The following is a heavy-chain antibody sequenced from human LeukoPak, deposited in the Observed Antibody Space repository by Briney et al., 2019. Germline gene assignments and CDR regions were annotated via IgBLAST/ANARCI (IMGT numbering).Heavy chain of an antibody. CDR1: GFTLSSYW. CDR3: ARDGYASGSHDY. D-gene: IGHD3-10*01. CDR2: IKQDGSEK. J-gene: IGHJ4*02. Sequence: GGSLRLSCAASGFTLSSYWMSWVRQAPGKGLEWVANIKQDGSEKNYVDSVRGRFTITRDNAKNSLYLQMNSLRPEETALNYCARDGYASGSHDYWGQGTLVTVSS. V-gene: IGHV3-7*03.